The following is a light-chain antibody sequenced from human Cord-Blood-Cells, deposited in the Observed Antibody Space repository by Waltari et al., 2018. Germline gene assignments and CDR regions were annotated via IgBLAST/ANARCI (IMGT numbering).Light chain of an antibody. CDR1: SSDVGGYNY. CDR3: SSYTSSSTPHWV. CDR2: DVS. V-gene: IGLV2-14*03. J-gene: IGLJ3*02. Sequence: QFDLTQSPSSSASPGQSITISSTGTSSDVGGYNYVSWYQQHPGKASRLMIYDVSNRPSGVSNRFSGSNSSNTASLTISGLQAEDEADYYCSSYTSSSTPHWVFGGGTKLTVL.